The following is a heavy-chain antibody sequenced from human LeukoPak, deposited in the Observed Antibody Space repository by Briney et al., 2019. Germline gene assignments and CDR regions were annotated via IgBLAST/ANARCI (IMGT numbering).Heavy chain of an antibody. CDR1: GGSISSVDYY. CDR3: ARLYFDWLLDSYYYYGMDV. V-gene: IGHV4-31*03. J-gene: IGHJ6*02. D-gene: IGHD3-9*01. CDR2: INYRGSA. Sequence: PSETLSLTCTVSGGSISSVDYYWSWIRQYPGKGLEWIGYINYRGSAYYNPSLKSRVTISVDKSKNQFSLKLSSVTAADTAVYYCARLYFDWLLDSYYYYGMDVWGQGTTVTVSS.